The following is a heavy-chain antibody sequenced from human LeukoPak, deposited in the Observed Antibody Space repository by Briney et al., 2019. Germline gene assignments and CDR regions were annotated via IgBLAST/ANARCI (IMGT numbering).Heavy chain of an antibody. V-gene: IGHV3-9*01. Sequence: PGRSLRLSCAASGFTFDDYAMHWVRQAPGKSLEWVSGISWNSGSIGYADSVKGRFTISRDNAKNSLYLQMNSLRAEDTALYYCAKDGQSMVRDFDLWGRGTLVTVSS. CDR2: ISWNSGSI. CDR3: AKDGQSMVRDFDL. CDR1: GFTFDDYA. D-gene: IGHD3-10*01. J-gene: IGHJ2*01.